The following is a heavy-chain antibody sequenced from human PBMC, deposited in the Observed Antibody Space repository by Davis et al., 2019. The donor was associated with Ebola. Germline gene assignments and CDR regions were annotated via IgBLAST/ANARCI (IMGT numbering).Heavy chain of an antibody. CDR2: INAGNGNT. Sequence: ASVKVSCKASGYTFTSYAMHWVRQAPGQRLEWMGWINAGNGNTKYSQKFQGRVTITRDTSASTAYMELSSLRSEDTAVYYCARDQSWLGQLANYFDYWGQGTLVTVSS. D-gene: IGHD6-6*01. J-gene: IGHJ4*02. V-gene: IGHV1-3*01. CDR3: ARDQSWLGQLANYFDY. CDR1: GYTFTSYA.